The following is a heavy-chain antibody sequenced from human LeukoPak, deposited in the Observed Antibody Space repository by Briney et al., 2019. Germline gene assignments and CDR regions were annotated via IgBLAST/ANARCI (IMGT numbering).Heavy chain of an antibody. D-gene: IGHD5-18*01. CDR3: AGRGDYSYGSFDY. Sequence: SETLSLTCTVSGGSISSYYWSWIRQPPGKGLEWIGYIYYSGSTNYNPSLKSRVTISVDTSKNQFSLKLSSVTAADTAVYYCAGRGDYSYGSFDYWGQGTLVTVSS. V-gene: IGHV4-59*01. CDR2: IYYSGST. CDR1: GGSISSYY. J-gene: IGHJ4*02.